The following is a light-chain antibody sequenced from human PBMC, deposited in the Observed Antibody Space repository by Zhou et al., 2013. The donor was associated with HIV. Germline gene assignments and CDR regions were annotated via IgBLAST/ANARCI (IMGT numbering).Light chain of an antibody. J-gene: IGKJ5*01. V-gene: IGKV1-39*01. CDR1: QSISSY. CDR3: QQLYGYPFT. CDR2: AAS. Sequence: DIQMTQSPSSLSAFVGDRVTITCRASQSISSYLNWYQQKPGKAPKLLIYAASTLQSGVPSRFSGSGSGTDFTLTISSLQPEDVATYYCQQLYGYPFTFGQGTRLEI.